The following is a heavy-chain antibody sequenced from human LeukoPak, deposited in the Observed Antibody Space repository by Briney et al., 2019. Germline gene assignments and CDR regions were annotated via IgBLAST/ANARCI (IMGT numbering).Heavy chain of an antibody. CDR1: GFTFSSYW. D-gene: IGHD1-26*01. V-gene: IGHV3-7*01. CDR2: INPDGSEK. Sequence: GGSLRLSCSASGFTFSSYWMTWVRQAPGKGLEWVANINPDGSEKYYVDSVKGRFTISRDNAKNSVYLQMSSLRAEDTTVYYCARVPSGSHALHYFGLWGQGTLVTVSS. CDR3: ARVPSGSHALHYFGL. J-gene: IGHJ4*02.